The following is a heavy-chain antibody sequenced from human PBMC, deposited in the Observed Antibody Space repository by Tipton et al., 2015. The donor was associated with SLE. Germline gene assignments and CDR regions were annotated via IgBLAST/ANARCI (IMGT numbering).Heavy chain of an antibody. D-gene: IGHD3-22*01. V-gene: IGHV4-39*01. CDR1: GGSISSSSYY. CDR3: ARHHYYDKSFDI. CDR2: IYYSGST. J-gene: IGHJ3*02. Sequence: TLSLTCTVSGGSISSSSYYWGWIRQPPGKGLEWIGSIYYSGSTYYNPSLKGRVTISVDMSKNQFSLKLSSVTAADTAVYYCARHHYYDKSFDIWGQGTMVTVSS.